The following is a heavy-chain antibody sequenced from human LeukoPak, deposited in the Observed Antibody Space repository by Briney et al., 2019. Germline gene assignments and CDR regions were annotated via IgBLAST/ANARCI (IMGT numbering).Heavy chain of an antibody. V-gene: IGHV4-4*02. CDR3: ARHHCSGGSCYLGPRHYYYGMDV. D-gene: IGHD2-15*01. CDR1: GGSISSSNW. J-gene: IGHJ6*02. Sequence: SGTLSLTCAVSGGSISSSNWWSWVRQPPGKGLEWIGEIYHSGSTNYDPSLKSRVTISVDKSKNQFSLKLSSVTAADTAVYYCARHHCSGGSCYLGPRHYYYGMDVWGQGTTVTVSS. CDR2: IYHSGST.